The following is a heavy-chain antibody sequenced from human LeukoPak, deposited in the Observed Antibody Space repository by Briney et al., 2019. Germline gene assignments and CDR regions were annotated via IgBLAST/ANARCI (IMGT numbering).Heavy chain of an antibody. CDR2: IWYDGSNK. Sequence: PGGSLRLSCAASGFTFSSYGMHWVRQAPGKGLEWVAVIWYDGSNKYYADSVKGRFTISRDNSKNTLYLQMNSLRAEDTAVYYCAREGDILSGDNWLDPWGQGTLVTVSS. V-gene: IGHV3-33*01. CDR1: GFTFSSYG. CDR3: AREGDILSGDNWLDP. J-gene: IGHJ5*02. D-gene: IGHD3-9*01.